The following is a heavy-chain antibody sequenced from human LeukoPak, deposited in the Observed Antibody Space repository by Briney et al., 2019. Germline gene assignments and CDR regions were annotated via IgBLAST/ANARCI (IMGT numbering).Heavy chain of an antibody. Sequence: GATVKVSCKASGYTFINYYMHWVRQAPGQGLEWMGIINPSGGTTSYAQNFQGRVTMTRDTSTSTVYMELSSLRSEDTAVYYCARGPIRSWLRFRGGKLLALGYWGQGTLVTVSS. CDR3: ARGPIRSWLRFRGGKLLALGY. CDR2: INPSGGTT. V-gene: IGHV1-46*01. CDR1: GYTFINYY. J-gene: IGHJ4*02. D-gene: IGHD5-12*01.